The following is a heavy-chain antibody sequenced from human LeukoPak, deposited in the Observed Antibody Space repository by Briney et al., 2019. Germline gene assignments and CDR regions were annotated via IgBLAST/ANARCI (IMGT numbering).Heavy chain of an antibody. CDR2: IYYSGST. J-gene: IGHJ5*02. D-gene: IGHD2-2*01. V-gene: IGHV4-39*07. CDR3: ARDQIVVVPAAEGWFDP. Sequence: SETLSLTCTVSGGSISSSSYYWGWIRQPPGKGLEWIGSIYYSGSTYYNPSLKSRVTISVDTSKNQFSLKLSSVTAADTAVYYCARDQIVVVPAAEGWFDPWGQGTLVTVSS. CDR1: GGSISSSSYY.